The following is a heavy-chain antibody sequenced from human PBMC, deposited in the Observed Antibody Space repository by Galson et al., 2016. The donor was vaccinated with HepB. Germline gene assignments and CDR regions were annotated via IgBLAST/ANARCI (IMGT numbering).Heavy chain of an antibody. V-gene: IGHV1-69*13. D-gene: IGHD6-13*01. CDR3: ARGHVGNTTNWLVPNRRAGYSYALDV. Sequence: SVKVSCKASGGAFSTYPISWVRQAPGRGLEWMGGIIPVFGTTDYAQKFQGRITITADESTTTAYMELSTLKSEDTAVYYCARGHVGNTTNWLVPNRRAGYSYALDVWGQGTSVTVSS. CDR1: GGAFSTYP. J-gene: IGHJ6*02. CDR2: IIPVFGTT.